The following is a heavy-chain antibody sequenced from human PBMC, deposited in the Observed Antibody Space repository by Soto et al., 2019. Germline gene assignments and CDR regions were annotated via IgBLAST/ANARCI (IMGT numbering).Heavy chain of an antibody. D-gene: IGHD3-22*01. Sequence: QITLKESGPTLVKPTQTLTLTCTFSGFSLSTSGVGVGWIRQPPGKALEWLALIYWDDDKRYSPSLKSRLTITQGTDKTXVVLTMTNMDPVDTATYYCAHSSSYYDSSGYYYTYWGQGTLVTVSS. J-gene: IGHJ4*02. CDR1: GFSLSTSGVG. V-gene: IGHV2-5*02. CDR3: AHSSSYYDSSGYYYTY. CDR2: IYWDDDK.